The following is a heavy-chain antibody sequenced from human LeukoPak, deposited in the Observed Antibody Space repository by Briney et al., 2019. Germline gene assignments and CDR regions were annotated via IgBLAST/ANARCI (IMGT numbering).Heavy chain of an antibody. V-gene: IGHV3-21*01. CDR1: GFTFSSYS. D-gene: IGHD2-15*01. CDR2: ISSSSSYI. Sequence: GGSLRLSCAASGFTFSSYSMNWVRQAPGKGLEWVSSISSSSSYIYYADSVKGRFTISRDNAKNSLYLQMNSLRAEDTAVYYCARGTSRYCSGGSCYPNWFDPWGQGTLVTVSS. J-gene: IGHJ5*02. CDR3: ARGTSRYCSGGSCYPNWFDP.